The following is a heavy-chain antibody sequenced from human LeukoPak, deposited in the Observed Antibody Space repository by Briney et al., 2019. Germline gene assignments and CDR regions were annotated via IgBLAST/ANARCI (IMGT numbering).Heavy chain of an antibody. CDR1: GGSISSYC. V-gene: IGHV4-4*07. CDR3: ARTYSSSSRFYDY. J-gene: IGHJ4*02. Sequence: PSETLSLTCTVSGGSISSYCWSWIRQPAGKGLEWIGRFSTSGSTNYNPSLKSRVTMSVDTSKNQFSLNLSSVTAADTAVYYCARTYSSSSRFYDYWGQGTLVTVSS. CDR2: FSTSGST. D-gene: IGHD6-13*01.